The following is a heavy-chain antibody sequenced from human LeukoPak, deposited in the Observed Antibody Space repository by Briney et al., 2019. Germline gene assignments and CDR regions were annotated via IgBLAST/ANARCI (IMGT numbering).Heavy chain of an antibody. CDR2: TYYRSKWYN. CDR3: AREYSSSWTVYWYFDL. J-gene: IGHJ2*01. D-gene: IGHD6-13*01. Sequence: SQTLSLTCAISGDSVSSNSAAWNWIRQSPSRGLEWLGRTYYRSKWYNDYAVSVKSRITINPDTSKNQFSLQLNSGTPEDTAVYYCAREYSSSWTVYWYFDLWGRGTLVTVSS. CDR1: GDSVSSNSAA. V-gene: IGHV6-1*01.